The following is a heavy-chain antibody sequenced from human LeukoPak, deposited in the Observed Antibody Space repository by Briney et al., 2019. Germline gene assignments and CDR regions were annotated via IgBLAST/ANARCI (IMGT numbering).Heavy chain of an antibody. J-gene: IGHJ3*02. D-gene: IGHD2-15*01. CDR1: GYTFTGYY. Sequence: GAPVKVSCKASGYTFTGYYMHWVRQAPGQGLEWMGWINPNSGGTNYAQKPQGWVTMTRDTSISTAYMELSRLRSDDTAVYYCARVASHCSGGSCYSFDAFDIWGQGTMVTVSS. CDR3: ARVASHCSGGSCYSFDAFDI. CDR2: INPNSGGT. V-gene: IGHV1-2*04.